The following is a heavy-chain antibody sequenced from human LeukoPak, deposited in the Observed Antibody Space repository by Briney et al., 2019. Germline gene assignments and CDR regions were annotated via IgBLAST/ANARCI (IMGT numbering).Heavy chain of an antibody. CDR1: GGSFSGYY. J-gene: IGHJ5*02. Sequence: PSETLSLTCAVYGGSFSGYYWSWIRQPPGKGLEWIGEINHSGSTNYNPSLKSRVTISVDTSKNQFSLKLSSVTAADTAVYYCARDRYSTSAAGINNWFDPWGQGTLVTVSS. CDR3: ARDRYSTSAAGINNWFDP. D-gene: IGHD6-13*01. V-gene: IGHV4-34*01. CDR2: INHSGST.